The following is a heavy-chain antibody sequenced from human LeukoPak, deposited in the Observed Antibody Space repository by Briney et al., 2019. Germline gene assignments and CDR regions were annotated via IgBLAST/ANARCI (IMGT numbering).Heavy chain of an antibody. CDR2: IWYDGSNK. D-gene: IGHD5-24*01. Sequence: GGSLRLSCAASGSTFSSYGMHWVRQAQGKGLEWVAVIWYDGSNKYYADSVKGRFTISRDNSKNTLYLQMNSLITEDTAVYYCAKVKSPVTIGWPLFDIWGQGTMVTVSS. J-gene: IGHJ3*02. CDR1: GSTFSSYG. CDR3: AKVKSPVTIGWPLFDI. V-gene: IGHV3-30*02.